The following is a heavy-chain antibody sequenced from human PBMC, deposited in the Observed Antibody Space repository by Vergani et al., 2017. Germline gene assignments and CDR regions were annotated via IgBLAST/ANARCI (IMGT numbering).Heavy chain of an antibody. V-gene: IGHV1-69*13. CDR2: IIPLFGTA. J-gene: IGHJ3*02. CDR1: GYTFTSYG. D-gene: IGHD6-19*01. Sequence: QVQLVQSGAEVKKPGASVKVSCKASGYTFTSYGISWVRQAPGQGLEWMGGIIPLFGTANYAQKFQGRVTITADESTSTAYMELSSLRSEDTAVYYCARDPSQWDAFDIWGQGTMVTVSS. CDR3: ARDPSQWDAFDI.